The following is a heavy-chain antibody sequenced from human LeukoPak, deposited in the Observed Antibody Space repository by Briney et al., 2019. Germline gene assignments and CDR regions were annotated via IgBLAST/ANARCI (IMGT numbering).Heavy chain of an antibody. CDR3: ARDTVYDSSGYYYDY. J-gene: IGHJ4*02. Sequence: GGSLRLSCAASGFTVSSNYMSWVRQAPGKGLEWVSVIYSGGSTYYADSVKGRFTISRDNSKNTLYLQMNSLRAGDTAVYYCARDTVYDSSGYYYDYWGQGTLVTVSS. D-gene: IGHD3-22*01. CDR2: IYSGGST. CDR1: GFTVSSNY. V-gene: IGHV3-53*01.